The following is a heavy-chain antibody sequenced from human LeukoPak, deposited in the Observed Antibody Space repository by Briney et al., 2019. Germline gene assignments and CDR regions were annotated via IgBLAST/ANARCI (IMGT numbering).Heavy chain of an antibody. CDR3: ARNAYGDYGPYYYGMDV. D-gene: IGHD4-17*01. CDR1: GGTFSSYT. V-gene: IGHV1-69*02. Sequence: SVKVSCKASGGTFSSYTISWVRQAPGQGLEWMGRIIPILGIANYAQKFQGRVTITADKSTSTAYMELSSLRSEDTAVYYCARNAYGDYGPYYYGMDVRGQGTTVTVSS. J-gene: IGHJ6*02. CDR2: IIPILGIA.